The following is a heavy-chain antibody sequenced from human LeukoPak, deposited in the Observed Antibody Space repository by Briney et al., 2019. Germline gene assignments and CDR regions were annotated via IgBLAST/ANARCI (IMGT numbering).Heavy chain of an antibody. CDR2: INPNSGGT. Sequence: ASVKVSCKASGYTFTGYYMHWVRQAPGQGLEWMGWINPNSGGTNYAQKFQGWVTMTRDTSISTAYMELSRLRSEDTAVYYCGRPLQRGSWTQRALDYWGQGTLVTISS. CDR3: GRPLQRGSWTQRALDY. CDR1: GYTFTGYY. J-gene: IGHJ4*02. D-gene: IGHD3-10*01. V-gene: IGHV1-2*04.